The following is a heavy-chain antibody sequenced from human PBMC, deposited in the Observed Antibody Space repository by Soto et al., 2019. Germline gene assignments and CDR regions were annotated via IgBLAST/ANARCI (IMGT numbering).Heavy chain of an antibody. Sequence: GGSLRLSCAASGFTFSSCAMHWVRQAPGKGLEWVALISYDGSNKYYADSVKGRFTISRDNSKNTLYLQMNSPRAEDTAVYYCARDKRDLRFLEWSYYFDYWGQGTLVTVSS. J-gene: IGHJ4*02. CDR1: GFTFSSCA. D-gene: IGHD3-3*01. V-gene: IGHV3-30-3*01. CDR3: ARDKRDLRFLEWSYYFDY. CDR2: ISYDGSNK.